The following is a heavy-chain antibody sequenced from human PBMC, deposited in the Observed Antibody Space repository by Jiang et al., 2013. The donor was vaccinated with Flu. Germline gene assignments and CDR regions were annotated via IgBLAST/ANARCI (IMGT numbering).Heavy chain of an antibody. D-gene: IGHD6-13*01. CDR1: GYTFTNYY. V-gene: IGHV1-3*01. CDR2: INAGNGNT. Sequence: GAEVKKPGASVKVSCKASGYTFTNYYLHWVRQAPGQRLEWMGWINAGNGNTKYSQKFQGRVTMTRDTSASTAYMELSSLRSEDTAVYFCAKVGSRAVAALGWFDPWGQGTLVTVSS. CDR3: AKVGSRAVAALGWFDP. J-gene: IGHJ5*02.